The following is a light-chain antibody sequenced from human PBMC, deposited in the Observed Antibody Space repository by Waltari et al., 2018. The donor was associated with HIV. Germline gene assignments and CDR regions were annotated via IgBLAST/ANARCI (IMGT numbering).Light chain of an antibody. V-gene: IGLV2-23*02. CDR2: ELT. J-gene: IGLJ2*01. Sequence: QSALTQPASVSGSPGQSITISCTGTSSDVGAYNLVSWYQQHPGTAPKLMIFELTKRPSGVSFRFSGSRSGNTASLTISGLQAEDEVDYYCCSYTGTGVLFGRGTKLTVL. CDR1: SSDVGAYNL. CDR3: CSYTGTGVL.